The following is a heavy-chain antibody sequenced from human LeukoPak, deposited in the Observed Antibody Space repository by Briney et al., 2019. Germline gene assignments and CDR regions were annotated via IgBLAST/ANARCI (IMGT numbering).Heavy chain of an antibody. CDR3: ARVSEKFYDILTGYYSY. Sequence: GRSLRLSCAASGFTFSSYAMHWVRQAPGKGLEWVAVISYDGSNKYYADSVKGRFTISRDNSKNTLYLQMNSLRAEDTAVYYCARVSEKFYDILTGYYSYWGQGTLVTVSS. CDR1: GFTFSSYA. V-gene: IGHV3-30-3*01. J-gene: IGHJ4*02. CDR2: ISYDGSNK. D-gene: IGHD3-9*01.